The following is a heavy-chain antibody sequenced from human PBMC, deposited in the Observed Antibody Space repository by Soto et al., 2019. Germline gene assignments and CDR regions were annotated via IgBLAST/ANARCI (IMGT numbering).Heavy chain of an antibody. Sequence: QVQLVESGGGVVQPGRSLRLSCAASGFTFSSYAMHWVRQAPGKGLEWVAVISYDGSNKYYADSVKGRFTISRDKSKNTLNLQINSLRAEDTAVYYCAREGSNARRSSWYSNWFDPWGQGTLGTGSS. CDR1: GFTFSSYA. D-gene: IGHD6-13*01. J-gene: IGHJ5*02. V-gene: IGHV3-30-3*01. CDR2: ISYDGSNK. CDR3: AREGSNARRSSWYSNWFDP.